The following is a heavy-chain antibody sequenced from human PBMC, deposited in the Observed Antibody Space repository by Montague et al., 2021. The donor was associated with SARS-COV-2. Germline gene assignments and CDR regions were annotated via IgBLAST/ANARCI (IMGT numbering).Heavy chain of an antibody. CDR3: ARGYSGSYYGAFDI. Sequence: SLRLSCAASGFTFSSYAMHWVRQAPGKGLEWVAVISYDGSNKYYXDSXKGRFTISRDNSKNTLYLQMNSLRAEDTAVYYCARGYSGSYYGAFDIWGQGTMVTVSS. CDR2: ISYDGSNK. D-gene: IGHD1-26*01. CDR1: GFTFSSYA. J-gene: IGHJ3*02. V-gene: IGHV3-30*04.